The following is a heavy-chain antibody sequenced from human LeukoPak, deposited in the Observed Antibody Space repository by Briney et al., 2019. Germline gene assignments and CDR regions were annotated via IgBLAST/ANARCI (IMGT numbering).Heavy chain of an antibody. J-gene: IGHJ3*02. V-gene: IGHV3-7*01. CDR2: IKQDGSEK. CDR3: ATGGTMIVMKDAFDI. Sequence: PGGSLRLSCAASGLTFSSYWMSWVRQAPGKGLEWVANIKQDGSEKYYVDSVKGRFTISRDNAKNSLYLQMNSLRAEDTAVYYCATGGTMIVMKDAFDIWGQGTMVTVSS. D-gene: IGHD3-22*01. CDR1: GLTFSSYW.